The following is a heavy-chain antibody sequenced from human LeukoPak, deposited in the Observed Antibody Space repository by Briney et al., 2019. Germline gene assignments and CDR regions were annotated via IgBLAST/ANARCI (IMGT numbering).Heavy chain of an antibody. CDR1: GFTFSSYV. J-gene: IGHJ3*02. V-gene: IGHV3-30*04. Sequence: GGSLRLSCAASGFTFSSYVMHWVRQAPGKGLEWVAIISYDGSNEYYADSVKGRFTISRDNSKNTLYLQMNSLRSEDTAVYYCARAAGRDAFDIWGQGTMVTVSS. CDR3: ARAAGRDAFDI. CDR2: ISYDGSNE. D-gene: IGHD6-25*01.